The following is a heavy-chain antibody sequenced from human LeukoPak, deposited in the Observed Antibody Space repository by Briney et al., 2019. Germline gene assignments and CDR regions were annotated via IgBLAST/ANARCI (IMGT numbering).Heavy chain of an antibody. D-gene: IGHD1-14*01. V-gene: IGHV1-46*01. J-gene: IGHJ4*02. Sequence: ASVKVSCKASGYTFTSYYMHWVRQAPGQGLEWMGIINPSGGDTSYAQKFQGRLTMTRDTSKNTVYMELTSLRSEDTAVYYCARGVMDNLRFDYWGQGTLVTVSS. CDR1: GYTFTSYY. CDR3: ARGVMDNLRFDY. CDR2: INPSGGDT.